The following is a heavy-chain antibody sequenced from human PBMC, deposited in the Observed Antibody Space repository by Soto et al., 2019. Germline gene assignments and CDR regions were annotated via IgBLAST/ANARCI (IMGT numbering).Heavy chain of an antibody. CDR3: VRTGDDY. Sequence: GGSLRLSCATSGFSFGIYAMTWVRQAPGKGLEWVSVIGGGGISTDYADSVKGRFTISRDNFKKSLYLQMNSLRADDTALYYCVRTGDDYWGQGTLVTVSS. J-gene: IGHJ4*02. D-gene: IGHD7-27*01. CDR1: GFSFGIYA. V-gene: IGHV3-23*01. CDR2: IGGGGIST.